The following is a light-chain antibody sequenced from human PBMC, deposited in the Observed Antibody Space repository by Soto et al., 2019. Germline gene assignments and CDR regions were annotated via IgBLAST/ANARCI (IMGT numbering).Light chain of an antibody. J-gene: IGKJ4*01. CDR1: QSVSSY. CDR2: DAS. Sequence: EIVLTQSPATLSLSPGESATLSCRASQSVSSYLAWYQQKPGQAPRLLIYDASNRATGIPARFSGSGSGTDFTRTISSLETEDFAVYYCQQRSAWLTFGGGNKVELK. CDR3: QQRSAWLT. V-gene: IGKV3-11*01.